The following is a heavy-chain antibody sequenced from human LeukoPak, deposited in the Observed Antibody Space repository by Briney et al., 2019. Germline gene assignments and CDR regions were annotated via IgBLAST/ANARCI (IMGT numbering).Heavy chain of an antibody. D-gene: IGHD6-13*01. CDR3: ARGIAAAGYYYYYYMDV. CDR1: GGSISSYY. V-gene: IGHV4-59*01. CDR2: IYYSGST. Sequence: SETLPLTCTVSGGSISSYYWSWIRQPPGKGLEWIGYIYYSGSTNYNPSLKSRVTISVDTSKNQFSLKLSSVTAADTAVYYCARGIAAAGYYYYYYMDVWGKGTTVTVSS. J-gene: IGHJ6*03.